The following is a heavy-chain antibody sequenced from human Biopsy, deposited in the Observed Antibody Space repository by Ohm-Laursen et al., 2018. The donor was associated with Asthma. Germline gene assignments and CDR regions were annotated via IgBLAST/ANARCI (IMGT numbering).Heavy chain of an antibody. J-gene: IGHJ5*02. V-gene: IGHV3-23*01. D-gene: IGHD3-22*01. Sequence: SLRLSCAAPGFAFNNSSMTWVRQAPGKGLEWVSSTSASGVRTFYADSVKGRFTVSRDSSRNTLYLQLSTLRVEDTAVYFCAKITTDRQKANNWFDPWGQGTLVTVSS. CDR1: GFAFNNSS. CDR2: TSASGVRT. CDR3: AKITTDRQKANNWFDP.